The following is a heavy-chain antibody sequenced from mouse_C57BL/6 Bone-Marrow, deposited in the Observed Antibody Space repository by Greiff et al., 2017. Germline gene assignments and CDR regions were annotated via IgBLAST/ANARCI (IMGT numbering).Heavy chain of an antibody. J-gene: IGHJ2*01. V-gene: IGHV1-64*01. D-gene: IGHD1-1*01. Sequence: QVQLQQPGAELVKPGASVKLSCKASGYTFTSYWMHWVKQRPGQGLEWIGMIHPNSGSTNYNEKFKSKATLTVDKSSSTAYMQLSSLTSEDSAVXYCARTGLRYYFDYWGQGTTLTVSS. CDR3: ARTGLRYYFDY. CDR1: GYTFTSYW. CDR2: IHPNSGST.